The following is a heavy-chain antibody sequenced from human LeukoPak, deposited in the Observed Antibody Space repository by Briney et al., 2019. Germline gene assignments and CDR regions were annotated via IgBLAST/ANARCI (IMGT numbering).Heavy chain of an antibody. CDR3: ARGLSEQQQLVPYYFDY. Sequence: PSETLSLTCAVYGGSFSGYYWSWIRQPPGKGLEWIGEINHSGSTNYNPSLKSRVTISVDTSKNQFSLKLSSVTAADTAVYYCARGLSEQQQLVPYYFDYWGQGTLVTVSS. J-gene: IGHJ4*02. D-gene: IGHD6-13*01. CDR1: GGSFSGYY. CDR2: INHSGST. V-gene: IGHV4-34*01.